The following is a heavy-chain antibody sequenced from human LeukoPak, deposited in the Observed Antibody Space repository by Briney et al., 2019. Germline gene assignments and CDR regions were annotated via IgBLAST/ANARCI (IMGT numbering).Heavy chain of an antibody. CDR2: IWYDGSNK. J-gene: IGHJ4*02. V-gene: IGHV3-33*01. CDR1: GFTFSSYG. D-gene: IGHD5-24*01. Sequence: PGRSLRLSCAASGFTFSSYGMHWVRQAPGKGLEWVAVIWYDGSNKYYADSVKGRFTISRDNSKNALYLQMNSLRAEDTAVYYCARDRDGCNRLFDYWGQGTLVTVSS. CDR3: ARDRDGCNRLFDY.